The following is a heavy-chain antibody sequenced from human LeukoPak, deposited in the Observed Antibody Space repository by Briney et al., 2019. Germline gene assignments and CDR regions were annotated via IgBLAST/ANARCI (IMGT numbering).Heavy chain of an antibody. J-gene: IGHJ5*02. CDR3: ARASDSSGYLFDP. D-gene: IGHD3-22*01. CDR2: INPNSGGT. Sequence: ASVTVSCKASGYTFTGYYMHWVRQAPGQGLEWMGWINPNSGGTNYAQKFQGRVTMTRDTSISTAYMELSRLRSDDTAVYYCARASDSSGYLFDPWGQGTLVTVSS. V-gene: IGHV1-2*02. CDR1: GYTFTGYY.